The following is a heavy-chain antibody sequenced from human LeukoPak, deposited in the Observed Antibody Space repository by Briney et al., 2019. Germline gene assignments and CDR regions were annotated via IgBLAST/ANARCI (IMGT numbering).Heavy chain of an antibody. CDR1: GGSISSSSYY. D-gene: IGHD1-26*01. J-gene: IGHJ2*01. V-gene: IGHV4-39*01. Sequence: SETLSLTCTVSGGSISSSSYYWGWIRQPPGKGLEWIGSIYYSGSTYYNPSLKSRVTISVDTSKNQFSLKLSSVTAADTAVYYCARGANRYFDLWGRGTLVTVSS. CDR2: IYYSGST. CDR3: ARGANRYFDL.